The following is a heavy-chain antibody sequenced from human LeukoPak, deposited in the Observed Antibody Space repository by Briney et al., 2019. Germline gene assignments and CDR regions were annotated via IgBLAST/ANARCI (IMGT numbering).Heavy chain of an antibody. J-gene: IGHJ4*02. Sequence: ASVKVSCKAAGYTFTSYGISWVRQAPGQGLGWMGWFSAYNSTTNYAQKLQGRVTMTTDTSTSTACMELRSLRADDTAVYYCARDWGITMKVGGYWGQGTLVTVSS. CDR1: GYTFTSYG. CDR3: ARDWGITMKVGGY. D-gene: IGHD3-22*01. V-gene: IGHV1-18*01. CDR2: FSAYNSTT.